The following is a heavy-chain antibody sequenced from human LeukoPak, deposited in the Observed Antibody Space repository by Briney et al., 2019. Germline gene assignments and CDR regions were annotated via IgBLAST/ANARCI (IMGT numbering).Heavy chain of an antibody. V-gene: IGHV4-59*08. D-gene: IGHD2-21*02. Sequence: PSETLSLTCIVSGGSISSYYWSWIRQPPGKGLEWIGYIYNSGSTNYNPSLKSRVTISVDTSKNQFSLKLSSVTAADTAVYYCARAAYCGGDCYLFDYWGQGTLVTVFS. CDR3: ARAAYCGGDCYLFDY. J-gene: IGHJ4*02. CDR1: GGSISSYY. CDR2: IYNSGST.